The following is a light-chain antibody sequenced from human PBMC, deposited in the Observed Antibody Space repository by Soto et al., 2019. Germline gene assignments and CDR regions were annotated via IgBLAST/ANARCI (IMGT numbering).Light chain of an antibody. J-gene: IGLJ2*01. CDR1: SSDIGGYNY. V-gene: IGLV2-8*01. Sequence: QSALTQPPSASGSLGQSVTISCSGDSSDIGGYNYVAWYQQHPGKAPKLIIYEVNKRPSGVPDRFSGSKSGNTASLTVSGLQAEDEADYSCSSYAGGNNLLFGGGTKRTVL. CDR3: SSYAGGNNLL. CDR2: EVN.